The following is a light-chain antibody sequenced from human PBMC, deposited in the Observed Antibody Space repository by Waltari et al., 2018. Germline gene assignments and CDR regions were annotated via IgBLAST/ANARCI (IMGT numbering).Light chain of an antibody. CDR3: HQRSNWPPEIS. CDR1: QTVTSY. J-gene: IGKJ5*01. CDR2: DAF. V-gene: IGKV3-11*01. Sequence: EIVLTQSPATLSLSPGERATLSCRASQTVTSYLAWYQQKPGQTPRLLIYDAFNRATGIPARFSGSGSGTDFTLTISSLEPEDFAVYYCHQRSNWPPEISFGQGTRLRLN.